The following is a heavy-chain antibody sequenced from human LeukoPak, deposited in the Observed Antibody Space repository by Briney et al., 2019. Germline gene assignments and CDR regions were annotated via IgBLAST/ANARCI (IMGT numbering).Heavy chain of an antibody. D-gene: IGHD5-12*01. CDR1: RFTFNSYA. Sequence: GGSLRLSCAASRFTFNSYAMSWVRQAPGKGLEWVSVIGGSNGITFYVGSVKGRFTISRDNSKDTLYLQMNSLRAEDTPVYLCARNENSGWGYFDYWGQGTLVTVSS. V-gene: IGHV3-23*01. CDR2: IGGSNGIT. J-gene: IGHJ4*02. CDR3: ARNENSGWGYFDY.